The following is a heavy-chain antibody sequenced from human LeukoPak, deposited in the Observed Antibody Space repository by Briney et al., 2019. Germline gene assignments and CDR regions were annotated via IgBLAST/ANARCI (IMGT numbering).Heavy chain of an antibody. Sequence: PSETLSLTCTVSGGSISSGGYYWSWIRQHSGRGLEWIGYIYDSGSIYYNPSLKSRVTISVGTSKNHFSLKLSSVTAADTAVYYCARVTMIVVVIDYWGQGTLVTVSS. CDR2: IYDSGSI. J-gene: IGHJ4*02. CDR1: GGSISSGGYY. CDR3: ARVTMIVVVIDY. D-gene: IGHD3-22*01. V-gene: IGHV4-31*03.